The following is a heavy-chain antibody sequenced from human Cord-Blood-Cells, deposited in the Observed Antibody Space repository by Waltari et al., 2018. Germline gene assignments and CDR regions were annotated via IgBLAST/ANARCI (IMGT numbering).Heavy chain of an antibody. CDR2: IIPIFGTA. CDR1: GGTFSSSA. CDR3: ARGSYDSSGYYYYYYYGMDV. V-gene: IGHV1-69*01. D-gene: IGHD3-22*01. J-gene: IGHJ6*02. Sequence: QVQLVQSGAAVKKPGSSVKVSCTASGGTFSSSAISWVRQAPGQGLEWMGGIIPIFGTANYAQKFQGRVTITADESTSTAYMELSSLRSEDTAVYYCARGSYDSSGYYYYYYYGMDVWGQGTTVTVSS.